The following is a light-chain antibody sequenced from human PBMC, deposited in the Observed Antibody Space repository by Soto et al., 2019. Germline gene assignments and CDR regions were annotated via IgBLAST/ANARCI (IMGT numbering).Light chain of an antibody. V-gene: IGKV1-9*01. CDR3: QQINSFPLT. J-gene: IGKJ4*01. CDR2: RAS. CDR1: QGISTY. Sequence: DIQLTQSPAFMSASVGDKVTITCRASQGISTYLALYQQKQGKAPNLLIFRASTLQSGVPSRFSGSGSGPEFPLTISSLQPEDFATYFCQQINSFPLTFGGGTKVESK.